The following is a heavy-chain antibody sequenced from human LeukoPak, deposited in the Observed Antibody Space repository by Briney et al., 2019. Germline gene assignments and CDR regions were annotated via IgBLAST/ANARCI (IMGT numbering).Heavy chain of an antibody. Sequence: GGSLRLSCAASGFTFSTFGIHWVRQAPGKGLEWVAAISPDGNNEYYIDSVKGRFTVSRDNSKNMIYLQMNSLRGEGSAVYYCAKVNNYDDYWGQGTLVTVSS. V-gene: IGHV3-30*18. CDR3: AKVNNYDDY. CDR1: GFTFSTFG. CDR2: ISPDGNNE. J-gene: IGHJ4*02. D-gene: IGHD1/OR15-1a*01.